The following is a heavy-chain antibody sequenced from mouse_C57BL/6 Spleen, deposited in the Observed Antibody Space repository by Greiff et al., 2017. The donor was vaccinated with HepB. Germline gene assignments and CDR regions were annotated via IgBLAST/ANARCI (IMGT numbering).Heavy chain of an antibody. Sequence: EVKLMESGGGLVKPGGSLKLSCAASGFTFSDYGMHWVRQAPEKGLEWVAYISSGSSTIYYADTVKGRFTISRDNAKNTLFLQMTSLRSEDTAMYYCARQGLYYGSSYIDYWGQGTTLTVSS. CDR3: ARQGLYYGSSYIDY. CDR1: GFTFSDYG. J-gene: IGHJ2*01. CDR2: ISSGSSTI. V-gene: IGHV5-17*01. D-gene: IGHD1-1*01.